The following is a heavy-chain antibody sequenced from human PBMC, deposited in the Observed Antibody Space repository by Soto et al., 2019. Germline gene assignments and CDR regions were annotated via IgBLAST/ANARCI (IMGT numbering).Heavy chain of an antibody. CDR3: ARAYCSGGSCYSRYYYYYGMDV. Sequence: QVQLVQSGAEVKKPGSSVKVSCKASGGTFSSYAISWVRQAPGQGLEWMGGIIPIFGTANYAQKFQGRVTITADESTRTASMELSSLRSEDTAVYYCARAYCSGGSCYSRYYYYYGMDVWGQGTTVTVSS. V-gene: IGHV1-69*01. CDR2: IIPIFGTA. D-gene: IGHD2-15*01. J-gene: IGHJ6*02. CDR1: GGTFSSYA.